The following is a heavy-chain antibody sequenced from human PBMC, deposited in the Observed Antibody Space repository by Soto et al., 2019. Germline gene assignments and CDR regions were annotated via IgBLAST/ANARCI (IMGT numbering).Heavy chain of an antibody. V-gene: IGHV1-46*01. CDR2: ISPGGDAA. CDR3: ARDWRYSSGLDF. D-gene: IGHD6-19*01. CDR1: GFSIISHF. Sequence: ASVKVSCKASGFSIISHFMHWLRQAPGQGLEWMGIISPGGDAATYATKFQGRVTMTRDTSTSTIYLEMSSLRFEDTAVYYCARDWRYSSGLDFWGQGTLVTVSS. J-gene: IGHJ4*02.